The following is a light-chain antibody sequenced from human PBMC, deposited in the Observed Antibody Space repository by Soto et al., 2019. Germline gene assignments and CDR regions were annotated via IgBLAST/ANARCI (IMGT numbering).Light chain of an antibody. CDR3: RQYYSRRR. CDR2: AAS. Sequence: EIVLTQSPATLSLSPGERATLSCRASQSVSSYLAWYQQRPGQAPRLLIYAASTRATGIPARFSGSGSGTDFTLTIGGLQADDGGVYCCRQYYSRRRFGQGIKGDIK. J-gene: IGKJ1*01. V-gene: IGKV3-11*01. CDR1: QSVSSY.